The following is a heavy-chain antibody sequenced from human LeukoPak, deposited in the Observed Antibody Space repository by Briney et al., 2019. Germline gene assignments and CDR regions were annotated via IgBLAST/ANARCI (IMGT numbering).Heavy chain of an antibody. CDR1: GYTFTSYD. Sequence: ASVKVSCKASGYTFTSYDINRVRQATGQGLEWMGWMNTNSGNTGYAQKFQGRVTSTRNTSLSTAYMELSSLRSEDAAVYYWAGGKGSSTIFGGVISYPFDYWGQGALVTVSS. J-gene: IGHJ4*02. V-gene: IGHV1-8*03. D-gene: IGHD3-3*01. CDR2: MNTNSGNT. CDR3: AGGKGSSTIFGGVISYPFDY.